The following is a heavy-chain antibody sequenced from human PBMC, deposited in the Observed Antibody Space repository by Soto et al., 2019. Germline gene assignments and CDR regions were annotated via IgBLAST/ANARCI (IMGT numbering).Heavy chain of an antibody. Sequence: ESGGGLVQPGGSLRLSCEGSGFTFTNYGMDWVRQAPGKGLEWISFISGAGDTTYYADSVKGRFIISRDNSKNTLYLQMNSLRAEDTALYYCAKSFTQSNVWRAYRHKTHFDYWGQGALVTVTS. CDR2: ISGAGDTT. J-gene: IGHJ4*02. CDR3: AKSFTQSNVWRAYRHKTHFDY. CDR1: GFTFTNYG. D-gene: IGHD3-16*02. V-gene: IGHV3-23*01.